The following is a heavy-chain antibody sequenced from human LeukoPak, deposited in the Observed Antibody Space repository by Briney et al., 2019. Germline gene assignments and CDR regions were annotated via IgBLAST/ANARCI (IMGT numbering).Heavy chain of an antibody. CDR2: IYTTGST. CDR3: ARRAGDYSHPYDY. Sequence: GGSLRLSCTVSGFTVSSNSMSWVRQAPGNGLEWVSFIYTTGSTHNSDSVKGRFTISRDSSKNTLYLQMNSLRAEDTAVYYCARRAGDYSHPYDYWGQGALVTVSS. V-gene: IGHV3-53*01. J-gene: IGHJ4*02. D-gene: IGHD3-22*01. CDR1: GFTVSSNS.